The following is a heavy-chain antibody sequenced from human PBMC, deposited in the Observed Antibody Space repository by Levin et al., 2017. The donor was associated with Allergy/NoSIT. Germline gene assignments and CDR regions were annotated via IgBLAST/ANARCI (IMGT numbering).Heavy chain of an antibody. CDR1: GFTFDDYA. V-gene: IGHV3-9*01. CDR3: AKADTAVVTYYFDY. J-gene: IGHJ4*02. Sequence: GGSLRLSCAASGFTFDDYAMHWVRQAQGKGLEWVSGISWNSGRIAYADSVKGRFTISRDNAKNSLYLQVNTLRAEDTALYYCAKADTAVVTYYFDYWGQGTLVTVSS. CDR2: ISWNSGRI. D-gene: IGHD5-18*01.